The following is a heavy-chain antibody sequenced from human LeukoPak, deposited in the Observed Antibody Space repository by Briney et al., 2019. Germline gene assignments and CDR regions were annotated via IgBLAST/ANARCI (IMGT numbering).Heavy chain of an antibody. CDR1: GYTFSSYG. J-gene: IGHJ4*02. CDR3: ARVSAAYYDFWSAYPHSLVY. CDR2: ISADNAKT. Sequence: GASVKVSCKASGYTFSSYGISWVRQAPGQGLEWMGWISADNAKTNSAQRLQGRVTMTTHTSTSTAYMELRSLRSDDTAVYYCARVSAAYYDFWSAYPHSLVYWGQGTLVTVSS. D-gene: IGHD3-3*01. V-gene: IGHV1-18*01.